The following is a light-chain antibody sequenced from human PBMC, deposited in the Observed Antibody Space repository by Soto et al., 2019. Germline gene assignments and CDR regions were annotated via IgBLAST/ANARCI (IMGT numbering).Light chain of an antibody. CDR3: QQYTNWPWT. Sequence: EIVMTQSPATLSVSPGERATLSCRASQSVSSNLAWYQQKPGQAPRLLSYGASTRATGIPARFSGSGSGTEFTLTISSLQSEDFEVYYCQQYTNWPWTFGQGTKVEIK. CDR1: QSVSSN. V-gene: IGKV3-15*01. CDR2: GAS. J-gene: IGKJ1*01.